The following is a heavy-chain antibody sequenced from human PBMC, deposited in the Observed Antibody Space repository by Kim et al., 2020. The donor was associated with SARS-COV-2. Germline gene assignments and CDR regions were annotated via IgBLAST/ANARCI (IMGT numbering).Heavy chain of an antibody. J-gene: IGHJ4*02. CDR3: SRDPLGDAYSFSDY. CDR1: ELTVSRNY. CDR2: IYSGGTT. Sequence: GGSLRLSCAAYELTVSRNYMNWVRQAPGKGLEWVSVIYSGGTTSYANFVKGRFTISSDASKNTANLQMNSLRADDTAVYYCSRDPLGDAYSFSDYWGQGT. V-gene: IGHV3-53*01. D-gene: IGHD4-4*01.